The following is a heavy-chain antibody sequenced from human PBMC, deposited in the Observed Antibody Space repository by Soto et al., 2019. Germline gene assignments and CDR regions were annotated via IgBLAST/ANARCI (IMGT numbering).Heavy chain of an antibody. CDR2: IYSGGSA. V-gene: IGHV3-53*01. Sequence: PGGSLRLSCAASVFTVSSNYMSLVRQAPGKGLEWVSVIYSGGSAYYADSVKGRFTISRDNSKNTLYLQMNSLRAEDTAVYYCAGRRDGYNFYYYYGMDVWAQGTTLTVSS. J-gene: IGHJ6*02. CDR1: VFTVSSNY. CDR3: AGRRDGYNFYYYYGMDV. D-gene: IGHD5-12*01.